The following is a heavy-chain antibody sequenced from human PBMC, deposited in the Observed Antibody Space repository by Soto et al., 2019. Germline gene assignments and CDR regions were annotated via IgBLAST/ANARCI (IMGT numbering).Heavy chain of an antibody. D-gene: IGHD6-19*01. V-gene: IGHV1-69*08. J-gene: IGHJ4*02. Sequence: QVQLVQSGAEVKKPGSSVKVSCKASGGTFSSYTISWVRQAPGQGLEWMGRIIPILGIANYAQKFQGRVTITADKSTSTAYMELSSLRSEDTAVYYCAREEGAVAGHFDCWGQGTLVTVSS. CDR1: GGTFSSYT. CDR2: IIPILGIA. CDR3: AREEGAVAGHFDC.